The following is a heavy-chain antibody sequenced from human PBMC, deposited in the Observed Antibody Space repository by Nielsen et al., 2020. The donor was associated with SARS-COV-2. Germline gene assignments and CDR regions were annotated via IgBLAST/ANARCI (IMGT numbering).Heavy chain of an antibody. D-gene: IGHD3-10*01. CDR3: AKGRYYGSGSYAYFDY. CDR2: ISYDGSNK. V-gene: IGHV3-30*18. Sequence: GESLKISCAASGFTFSSYGMHWVRQAPGKGLEWVAVISYDGSNKYYADSVKGRFTISRDNSKNTLYLQMNSLRAEDTAVYYCAKGRYYGSGSYAYFDYWGQGTLVTVSS. J-gene: IGHJ4*02. CDR1: GFTFSSYG.